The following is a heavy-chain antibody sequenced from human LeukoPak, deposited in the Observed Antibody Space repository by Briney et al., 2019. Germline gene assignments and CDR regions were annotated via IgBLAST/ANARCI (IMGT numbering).Heavy chain of an antibody. J-gene: IGHJ4*02. CDR2: IASDGSFT. Sequence: PGGSLRLSCEGSGFVFSIYAIHWIRQSPGRGLEWVAVIASDGSFTDYVHSLKGRFTISRDNAKNLLYLQMSSLRAEDTAVYYCARVPRETGYGPLDYWGQGTLVTVSS. D-gene: IGHD5-12*01. V-gene: IGHV3-30*04. CDR3: ARVPRETGYGPLDY. CDR1: GFVFSIYA.